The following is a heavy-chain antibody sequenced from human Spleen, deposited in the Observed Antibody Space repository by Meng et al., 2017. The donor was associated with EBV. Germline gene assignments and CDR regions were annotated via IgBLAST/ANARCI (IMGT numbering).Heavy chain of an antibody. CDR2: IPSDASHNK. D-gene: IGHD1-14*01. CDR1: GFIFSGYG. V-gene: IGHV3-30*18. Sequence: EKVVEAGGGGVQPGRSLRPSCAASGFIFSGYGFHWVRQAPGKGPEWVAIIPSDASHNKYYADSVKGRFTISRDNSKNTLYLQMNSLKIEDTAVYYCAKDLSGRFDPWGQGTLVTVSS. J-gene: IGHJ5*02. CDR3: AKDLSGRFDP.